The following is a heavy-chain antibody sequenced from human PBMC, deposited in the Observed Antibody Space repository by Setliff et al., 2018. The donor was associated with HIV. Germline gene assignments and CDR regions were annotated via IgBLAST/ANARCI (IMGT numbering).Heavy chain of an antibody. CDR1: GYTFTNHG. Sequence: RASVKVSCKASGYTFTNHGINWVRQAPGQGLEWLGWISAENGNTNYAQKFQGRVIMTTDTSTSTAYMELKSLRSDVTAVYFCARDRSPTVAGTFGYWGQGTLVTSPQ. V-gene: IGHV1-18*01. D-gene: IGHD6-19*01. J-gene: IGHJ4*02. CDR2: ISAENGNT. CDR3: ARDRSPTVAGTFGY.